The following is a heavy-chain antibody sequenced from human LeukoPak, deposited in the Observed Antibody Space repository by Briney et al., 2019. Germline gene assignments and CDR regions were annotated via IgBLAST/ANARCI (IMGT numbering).Heavy chain of an antibody. CDR3: ARIRDSSVDFDY. CDR1: GGSISSRSYY. V-gene: IGHV4-39*01. Sequence: PSETLSLTCTVSGGSISSRSYYWGWIRQPPGKGLEWIGNIYYSGSTYYNPSLKSRVTISVDTSKNQFSLKLSSVTAADTAVYYCARIRDSSVDFDYWGQGPLVTVSS. J-gene: IGHJ4*02. D-gene: IGHD3-22*01. CDR2: IYYSGST.